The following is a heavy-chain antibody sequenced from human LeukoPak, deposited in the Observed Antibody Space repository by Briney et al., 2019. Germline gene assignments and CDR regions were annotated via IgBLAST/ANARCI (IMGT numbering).Heavy chain of an antibody. V-gene: IGHV3-30*02. CDR1: GFTFSSYG. CDR2: IRYDGSNK. J-gene: IGHJ4*02. D-gene: IGHD3-10*01. CDR3: AKEGLWFGELLWRGGFDY. Sequence: GGSLILSCAAFGFTFSSYGMHWFRQAPGKGLQGVAFIRYDGSNKYYADSVKGRFTISRDNSKNTLYLQMNSLRAEDTAVYYCAKEGLWFGELLWRGGFDYWGQGTLVTVSS.